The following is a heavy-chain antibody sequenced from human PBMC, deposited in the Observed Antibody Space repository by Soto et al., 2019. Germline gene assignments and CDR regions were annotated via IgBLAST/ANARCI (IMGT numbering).Heavy chain of an antibody. CDR1: GFIFDDFA. J-gene: IGHJ5*02. Sequence: HPGGSLRLSCTVTGFIFDDFAMHWVRQAPWKGLEWVSGISWNSAGVVYAASVKRRFTISRDNAEDSLYLYMNSLRPDDTAFYLCPKDSGGRPRNFFDHCGQGALVAVSS. D-gene: IGHD2-15*01. CDR3: PKDSGGRPRNFFDH. V-gene: IGHV3-9*01. CDR2: ISWNSAGV.